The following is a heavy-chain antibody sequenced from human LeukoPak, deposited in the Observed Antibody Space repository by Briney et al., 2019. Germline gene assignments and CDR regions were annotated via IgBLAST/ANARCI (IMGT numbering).Heavy chain of an antibody. CDR1: GYTFTSYV. Sequence: ASVKVSCKASGYTFTSYVINWVRQAPGQGLEWMGWMNPTSGNTGYAQKFQGRVTMTRNTSISTAYMELSSPRSEDTAVYYCARGFRRVSCSSTSCYSTYPFYWGQGTLVTVSS. D-gene: IGHD2-2*01. CDR2: MNPTSGNT. CDR3: ARGFRRVSCSSTSCYSTYPFY. J-gene: IGHJ4*02. V-gene: IGHV1-8*01.